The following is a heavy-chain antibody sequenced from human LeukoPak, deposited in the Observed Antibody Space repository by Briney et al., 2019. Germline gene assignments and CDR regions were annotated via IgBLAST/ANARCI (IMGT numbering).Heavy chain of an antibody. D-gene: IGHD4-17*01. V-gene: IGHV3-30*04. CDR2: ISYDGRNQ. CDR3: AKGRNEDGDAALNY. J-gene: IGHJ4*02. Sequence: GGSLRLSCAASGFTFSNYAMHWVRQAPGKGLEWVAVISYDGRNQYYADSVKGRFTISRDNSKNTLYLQMNTLRAEDTAAYHCAKGRNEDGDAALNYWGQGTLVTVSS. CDR1: GFTFSNYA.